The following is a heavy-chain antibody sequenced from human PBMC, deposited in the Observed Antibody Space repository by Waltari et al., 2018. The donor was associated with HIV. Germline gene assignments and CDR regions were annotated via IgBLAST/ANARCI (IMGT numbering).Heavy chain of an antibody. J-gene: IGHJ6*01. CDR1: EYVFRSYW. V-gene: IGHV5-51*01. CDR2: ISPGDSDT. CDR3: ARLPYDWNVGYYYSAMDV. Sequence: AQLVQPGAEVKKPGEPQKISCMGFEYVFRSYWITRVRQMPGKGPEWMGNISPGDSDTRYSPSFQGQVTISADRSTSPAQLQWSRLRASDTAMYICARLPYDWNVGYYYSAMDVWRQATTVIFSS. D-gene: IGHD1-20*01.